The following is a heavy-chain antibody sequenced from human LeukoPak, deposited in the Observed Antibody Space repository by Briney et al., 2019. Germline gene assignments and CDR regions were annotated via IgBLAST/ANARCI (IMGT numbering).Heavy chain of an antibody. J-gene: IGHJ4*02. CDR1: GFTFDDYA. CDR3: AKGADVLIPAAGSLFDY. Sequence: PGRSLRLSCAASGFTFDDYAMHWVRQAPGKGLEWVSGISWNSGSMGYADSVKGRFTISRDNAKNSLYLQMDSLRAEDTAVYYCAKGADVLIPAAGSLFDYWGQGTLVTVSS. CDR2: ISWNSGSM. D-gene: IGHD6-13*01. V-gene: IGHV3-9*01.